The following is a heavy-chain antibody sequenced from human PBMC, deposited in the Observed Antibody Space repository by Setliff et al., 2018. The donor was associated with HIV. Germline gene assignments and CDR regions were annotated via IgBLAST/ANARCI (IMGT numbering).Heavy chain of an antibody. V-gene: IGHV1-2*02. CDR3: AGAPTLFGVEYYYYFGMDV. Sequence: ASVKVSCKASGYTFTGYYMHWVRQAPGQGLEWMGWINPHSGDTNYAQKFQDRVTMTRDTSVNIAYMQLSRLRSDDTAVYYCAGAPTLFGVEYYYYFGMDVWGQGTTVTVSS. CDR2: INPHSGDT. CDR1: GYTFTGYY. D-gene: IGHD3-3*01. J-gene: IGHJ6*02.